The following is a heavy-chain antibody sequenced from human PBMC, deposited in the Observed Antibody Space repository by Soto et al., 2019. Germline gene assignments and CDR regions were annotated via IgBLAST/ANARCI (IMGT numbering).Heavy chain of an antibody. D-gene: IGHD6-13*01. CDR1: GFSLSTSGVG. CDR2: LYWDDDK. CDR3: AFRQEYRGSWVSGWFDP. Sequence: QITLKESGPTVVKPTQTLTLTCTFSGFSLSTSGVGVGWIRQPPGKALEWLALLYWDDDKRYSPSLKTRLTINKDTPRNQVVLKMTNMDPVDTATYYCAFRQEYRGSWVSGWFDPWGQGTLVTVSS. V-gene: IGHV2-5*02. J-gene: IGHJ5*02.